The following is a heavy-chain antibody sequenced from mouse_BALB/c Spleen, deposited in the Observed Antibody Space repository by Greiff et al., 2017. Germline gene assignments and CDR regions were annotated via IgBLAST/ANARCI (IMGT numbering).Heavy chain of an antibody. D-gene: IGHD2-10*02. CDR1: GFTFSSFG. J-gene: IGHJ4*01. V-gene: IGHV5-17*02. CDR3: ARWYGNYYYYAMDY. Sequence: EVQLVESGGGLVQPGGSRKLSCAASGFTFSSFGMHWVRQAPEKGLEWVAYISSGSSTIYYADTVKGRFTISRDNPKNTLFLQMTSLRSEDTAMYYCARWYGNYYYYAMDYWGQGTSVTVSS. CDR2: ISSGSSTI.